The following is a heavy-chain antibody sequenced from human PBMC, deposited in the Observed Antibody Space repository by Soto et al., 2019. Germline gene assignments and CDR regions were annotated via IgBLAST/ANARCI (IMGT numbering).Heavy chain of an antibody. CDR2: YNTENGET. J-gene: IGHJ6*02. CDR1: GYKLSELS. Sequence: GASVKVSCKVSGYKLSELSMHWVRQVPGKGLEWMGGYNTENGETVYAEKFQGRVAMIEDISTDTAYMELSSLGSEDTALYYCATQKVTQVHYGMDVRG. V-gene: IGHV1-24*01. D-gene: IGHD2-21*02. CDR3: ATQKVTQVHYGMDV.